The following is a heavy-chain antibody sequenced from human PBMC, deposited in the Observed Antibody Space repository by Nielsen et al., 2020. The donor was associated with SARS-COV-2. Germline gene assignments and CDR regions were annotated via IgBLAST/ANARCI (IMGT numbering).Heavy chain of an antibody. D-gene: IGHD5-18*01. CDR3: ARGRGYSYGYVD. CDR1: GGSISSYY. Sequence: SETLSLICTVSGGSISSYYWSWIRQPPGKGLEWIGYIYYSGSTNYNPSLKSRVTISVDTSKNQFSLKLSSVTAADTAVYYCARGRGYSYGYVDWGQGTLVTVSS. V-gene: IGHV4-59*01. J-gene: IGHJ4*02. CDR2: IYYSGST.